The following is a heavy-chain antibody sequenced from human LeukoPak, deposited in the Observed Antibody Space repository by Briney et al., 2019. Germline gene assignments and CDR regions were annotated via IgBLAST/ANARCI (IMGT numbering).Heavy chain of an antibody. J-gene: IGHJ4*02. Sequence: GGYLRLYCAASGFTFSSYSMNWVRQAPGKGLEWVSSISSSSSYIYYADSVKGRFTISRDNAKNSLYLQMNSLRAEDTAVYYCARDDIVVVPAASYFDYWGQGTLVTVSS. CDR1: GFTFSSYS. CDR2: ISSSSSYI. CDR3: ARDDIVVVPAASYFDY. D-gene: IGHD2-2*01. V-gene: IGHV3-21*01.